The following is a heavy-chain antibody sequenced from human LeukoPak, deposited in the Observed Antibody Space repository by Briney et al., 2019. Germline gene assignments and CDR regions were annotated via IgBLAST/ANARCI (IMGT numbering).Heavy chain of an antibody. Sequence: SQTLSLTCAVSGGSISRGGYSWNWIRQPPGKGLEWIGYIYHSGSTYYNPSLKSRVTISVDRSKNQFSLKLSSVTAADTAVYYCARERWEYSSSSTYYGMDVWGQGTTVTVSS. V-gene: IGHV4-30-2*01. CDR1: GGSISRGGYS. CDR2: IYHSGST. J-gene: IGHJ6*02. CDR3: ARERWEYSSSSTYYGMDV. D-gene: IGHD6-6*01.